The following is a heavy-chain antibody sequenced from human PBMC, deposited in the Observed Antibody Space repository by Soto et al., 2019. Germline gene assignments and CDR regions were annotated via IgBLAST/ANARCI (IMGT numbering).Heavy chain of an antibody. J-gene: IGHJ4*02. D-gene: IGHD5-18*01. Sequence: QVQLVQSGAEVKKPGASVKVSCKASGYTFTSYGISWVRQAPGQGLEWMGWISAYNGNTNYAQKLQGRVTMTTDTSTSTAYMEQRSLRSDDTAVYYCARGVFGSNEYSYGYLFDYWGQGTLVTVSS. CDR1: GYTFTSYG. CDR3: ARGVFGSNEYSYGYLFDY. CDR2: ISAYNGNT. V-gene: IGHV1-18*01.